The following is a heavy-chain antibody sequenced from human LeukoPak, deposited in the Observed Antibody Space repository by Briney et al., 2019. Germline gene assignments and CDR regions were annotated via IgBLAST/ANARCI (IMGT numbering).Heavy chain of an antibody. D-gene: IGHD1-26*01. CDR2: IRSTSSTT. Sequence: GGSLRLSCAASGFTFSRYSMNWVRQAPGKGLEWISYIRSTSSTTYYADSVKGRFTISRDNGKNSLYLQMNSLRGEDTAVYYCAREWNNGSYASYWRQGTLVTVSS. CDR3: AREWNNGSYASY. CDR1: GFTFSRYS. J-gene: IGHJ4*02. V-gene: IGHV3-48*01.